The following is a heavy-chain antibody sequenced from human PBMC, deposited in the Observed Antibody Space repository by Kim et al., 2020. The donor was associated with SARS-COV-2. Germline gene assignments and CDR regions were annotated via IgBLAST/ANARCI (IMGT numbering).Heavy chain of an antibody. CDR1: GGSFSGYY. CDR2: INHSGST. Sequence: SETLSLTCAVYGGSFSGYYWSWIRQPPGKGLEWIGEINHSGSTNYNPSLKSRVTISVDTSKNQFSLKLSSVTAADTAVYYCARGLDFDWLFLSVAFDIWG. J-gene: IGHJ3*02. V-gene: IGHV4-34*01. D-gene: IGHD3-9*01. CDR3: ARGLDFDWLFLSVAFDI.